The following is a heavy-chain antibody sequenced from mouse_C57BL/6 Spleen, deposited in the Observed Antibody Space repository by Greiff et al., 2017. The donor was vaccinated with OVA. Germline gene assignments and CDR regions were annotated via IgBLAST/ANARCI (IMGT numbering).Heavy chain of an antibody. Sequence: DVKLQESGPGLVKPSQSLSLTCSVTGYSITSGYYWNWIRQFPGNKLAWLGYISYDGSNNYNPSLKNRISITRATSKNQFFLKLNAVTTEDTATDYWARTSTTGVAGFAYWGQGTLVTVSA. CDR3: ARTSTTGVAGFAY. CDR1: GYSITSGYY. D-gene: IGHD1-1*01. V-gene: IGHV3-6*01. J-gene: IGHJ3*01. CDR2: ISYDGSN.